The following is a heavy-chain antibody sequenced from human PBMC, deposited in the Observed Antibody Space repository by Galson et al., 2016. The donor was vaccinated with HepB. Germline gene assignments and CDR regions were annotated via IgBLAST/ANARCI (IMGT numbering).Heavy chain of an antibody. J-gene: IGHJ3*02. V-gene: IGHV3-23*01. CDR2: ISASGRLT. CDR1: GFSFSSYV. CDR3: AKDRQIGTYGTFYI. D-gene: IGHD1-26*01. Sequence: SLRLSCAASGFSFSSYVMNWVRQAPGKGLEWVSSISASGRLTYYADSVKGRVTISRDNSKKTLYLQVNSLRAEDTAVYYCAKDRQIGTYGTFYIWGQGTLVTVSS.